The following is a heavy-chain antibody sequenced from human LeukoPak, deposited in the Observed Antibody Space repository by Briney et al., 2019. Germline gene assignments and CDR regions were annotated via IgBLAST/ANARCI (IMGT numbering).Heavy chain of an antibody. D-gene: IGHD3-10*01. CDR1: GGSISSYY. CDR3: ARVQRGAMVRGVIMP. V-gene: IGHV4-59*01. CDR2: IYYSGST. Sequence: SETLSLTCTVSGGSISSYYWSWIRQPPGKGLEWIGYIYYSGSTNYNPSLKSRVTISVDTSKNQFSLKLSSVTAADTAVYYCARVQRGAMVRGVIMPWGQGTLVTVSS. J-gene: IGHJ5*02.